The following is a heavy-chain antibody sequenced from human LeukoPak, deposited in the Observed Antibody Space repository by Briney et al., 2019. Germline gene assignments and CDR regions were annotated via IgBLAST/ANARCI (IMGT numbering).Heavy chain of an antibody. Sequence: ASVEVSCKASGYTFTDYYMHWVRQAPGQGLEWVGWINPNSGGTNYAQKFQARVTMTRDTSSSTAYMELSRLRSDDTAVYYCARFTVGPTGTDYWGQGTLVTVSS. D-gene: IGHD1-26*01. CDR3: ARFTVGPTGTDY. V-gene: IGHV1-2*02. CDR2: INPNSGGT. CDR1: GYTFTDYY. J-gene: IGHJ4*02.